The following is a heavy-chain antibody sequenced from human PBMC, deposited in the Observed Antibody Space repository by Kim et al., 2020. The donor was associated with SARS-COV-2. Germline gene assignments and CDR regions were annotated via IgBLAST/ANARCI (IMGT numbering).Heavy chain of an antibody. J-gene: IGHJ4*02. Sequence: GGSLRLSCAASGFTFSSYGMHWVRQAPGKGLEWVAVIWYDGSNKYYADSVKGRFTISRDNSKNTLYLQMNSLRAEDTAVYYCAREGGTIFDILTGYHKRYYFDYWGQGTLVTVSS. D-gene: IGHD3-9*01. CDR2: IWYDGSNK. CDR1: GFTFSSYG. V-gene: IGHV3-33*01. CDR3: AREGGTIFDILTGYHKRYYFDY.